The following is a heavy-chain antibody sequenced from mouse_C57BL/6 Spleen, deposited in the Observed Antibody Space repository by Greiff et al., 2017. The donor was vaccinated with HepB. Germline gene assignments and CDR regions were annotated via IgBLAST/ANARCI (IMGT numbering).Heavy chain of an antibody. CDR3: ARDLTGY. CDR1: GYSITSGYY. V-gene: IGHV3-6*01. CDR2: ISYDGSN. Sequence: DVQLQESGPGLVKPSQSLSLTCSVPGYSITSGYYWNWIRQFPGNKLEWMGYISYDGSNNYNPSLKNRISITRDTSKNQFFLKLNSVTTEDTATYYCARDLTGYWGQGTTLTVSS. J-gene: IGHJ2*01.